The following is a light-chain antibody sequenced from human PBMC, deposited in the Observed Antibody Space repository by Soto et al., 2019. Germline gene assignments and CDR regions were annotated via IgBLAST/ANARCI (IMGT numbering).Light chain of an antibody. J-gene: IGKJ1*01. CDR3: QQYGDSPWT. Sequence: EVVLTQSPGTLSLSPGERATLSCRASQSVGSTYVAWYQRKPGQAPRLLIYGASSRAAGIPDRFSGSGSGTDFTLTINRLEPEDFAVYYCQQYGDSPWTFGQGTKVDIK. V-gene: IGKV3-20*01. CDR1: QSVGSTY. CDR2: GAS.